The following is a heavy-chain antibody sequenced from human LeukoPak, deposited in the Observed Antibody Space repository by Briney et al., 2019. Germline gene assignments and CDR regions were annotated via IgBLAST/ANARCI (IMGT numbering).Heavy chain of an antibody. CDR1: GYTFTSYD. CDR3: ARGSGTGGGYYYYYMDV. V-gene: IGHV1-8*01. CDR2: RNPNSGNT. Sequence: ASVQVSCKASGYTFTSYDINWVRQATGQGLEGMGWRNPNSGNTGYAQKFQGRVTMPRNTSISTAYMELSSLRSEDPAVYYCARGSGTGGGYYYYYMDVWGKGTTVPVSS. J-gene: IGHJ6*03. D-gene: IGHD1-26*01.